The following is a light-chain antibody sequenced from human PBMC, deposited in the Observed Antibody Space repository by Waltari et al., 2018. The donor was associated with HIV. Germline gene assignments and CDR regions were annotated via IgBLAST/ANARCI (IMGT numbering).Light chain of an antibody. CDR2: EVT. J-gene: IGLJ2*01. CDR1: NSDIGSYDY. V-gene: IGLV2-8*01. CDR3: SSFADRDGFYVL. Sequence: QSALTQPPSASGSPGQSVTLSCTGSNSDIGSYDYVSWYQLHPGKAPKLVISEVTKPPSGVSDRFSGSKSANTAFLTVSGLQAEDEADYYCSSFADRDGFYVLFGGGTRLTVL.